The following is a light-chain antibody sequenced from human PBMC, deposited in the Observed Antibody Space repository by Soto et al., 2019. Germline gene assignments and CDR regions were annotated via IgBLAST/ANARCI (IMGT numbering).Light chain of an antibody. Sequence: QSALTQPASVSGSPGQSITISCTGTSSDVGGYNLVSWYQQHPGKAPKLMIYEVTNRPSGVSDRFSASKSGNTASLTISGLQAEDEDDYFCSSYTTTSTHVAFGGGTKVTVL. CDR1: SSDVGGYNL. J-gene: IGLJ2*01. V-gene: IGLV2-14*01. CDR2: EVT. CDR3: SSYTTTSTHVA.